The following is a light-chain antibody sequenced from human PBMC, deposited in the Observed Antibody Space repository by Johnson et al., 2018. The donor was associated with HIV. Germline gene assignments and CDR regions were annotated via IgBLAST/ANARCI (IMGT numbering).Light chain of an antibody. V-gene: IGLV1-51*01. CDR2: DNN. CDR3: ETWDSSLSGV. J-gene: IGLJ1*01. CDR1: SSNIGNNY. Sequence: HSVLTQPPSMSAAPGQKVTISCSASSSNIGNNYVSWYQQLPGTAPKLLIYDNNKRPSGIPDRFSGSKSGTSATLGITGLQTGDEADYYCETWDSSLSGVFGTGTKVTVL.